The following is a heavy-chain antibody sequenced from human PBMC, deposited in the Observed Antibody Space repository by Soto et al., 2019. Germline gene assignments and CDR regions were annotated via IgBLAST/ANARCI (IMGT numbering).Heavy chain of an antibody. CDR3: ARGIYEGSCGDNWFDP. D-gene: IGHD3-22*01. Sequence: PAETLSLTCSVSGFSISSNSWWVWIRQPPGEGLEWIGYSYSTGSTYYNPSLKSRVTMSVDTSKNKFSLKMTSVTAVDTAVYYCARGIYEGSCGDNWFDPWGHGSLVTVSS. J-gene: IGHJ5*02. CDR2: SYSTGST. V-gene: IGHV4-28*03. CDR1: GFSISSNSW.